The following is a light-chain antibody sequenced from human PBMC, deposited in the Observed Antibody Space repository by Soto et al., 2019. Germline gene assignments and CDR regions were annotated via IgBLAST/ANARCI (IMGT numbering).Light chain of an antibody. J-gene: IGKJ2*01. CDR1: QSVDNY. V-gene: IGKV3-11*01. Sequence: EAVLTQSPATLSLSPGESATLSCRASQSVDNYLAWYQQKPGQAPRLLIYDASNRATGVPARFSGSRSGTDFTLTSSSLEHEDFVVYSCQQRDNRVCAFGQGTKLEIK. CDR2: DAS. CDR3: QQRDNRVCA.